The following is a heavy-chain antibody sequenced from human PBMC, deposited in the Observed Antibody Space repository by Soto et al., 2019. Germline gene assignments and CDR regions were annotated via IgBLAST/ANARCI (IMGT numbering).Heavy chain of an antibody. CDR1: GGSFSGYY. CDR2: INHSGST. Sequence: QVQLQQWGAGLLKPSETLSLACAVYGGSFSGYYWSWIRQPPGKGLEWIGEINHSGSTNYNPSLKSRVPISVDTSKNQFSLKLSSVTAADTAVYYCARGPNTMIGTFDPWGQGTLVTVSS. D-gene: IGHD3-22*01. V-gene: IGHV4-34*01. CDR3: ARGPNTMIGTFDP. J-gene: IGHJ5*02.